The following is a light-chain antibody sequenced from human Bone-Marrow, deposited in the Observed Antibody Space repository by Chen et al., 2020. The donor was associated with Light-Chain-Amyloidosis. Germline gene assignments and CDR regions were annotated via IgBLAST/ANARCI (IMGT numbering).Light chain of an antibody. J-gene: IGLJ1*01. CDR3: RSYTLTNTLV. CDR1: SSDVGGDNH. V-gene: IGLV2-14*01. CDR2: EVT. Sequence: QSALTQPASVSGSPGQSITISCTGTSSDVGGDNHVSLYQQHPDKAPKLMIYEVTNRPSWVPDRLPGSKSDNPASPTIFGPPTEDGADYFCRSYTLTNTLVFGSGTRVTVL.